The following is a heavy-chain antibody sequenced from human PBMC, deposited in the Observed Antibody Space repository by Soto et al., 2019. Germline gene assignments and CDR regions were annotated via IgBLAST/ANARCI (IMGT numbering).Heavy chain of an antibody. CDR2: INTNSGNT. D-gene: IGHD4-17*01. J-gene: IGHJ4*02. Sequence: QVQLEQSGVEVKRPGASVKVSCKTSGYTFTSYDINWVRQATGQGLEWMGWINTNSGNTGYAQKFQGRVTMTRDTSKSTAYMELSSLRSEDSAVYYCARVYGDADYWGQGTLVTVSS. CDR1: GYTFTSYD. V-gene: IGHV1-8*01. CDR3: ARVYGDADY.